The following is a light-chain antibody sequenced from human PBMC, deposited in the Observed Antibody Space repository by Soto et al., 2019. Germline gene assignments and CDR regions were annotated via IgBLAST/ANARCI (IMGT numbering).Light chain of an antibody. CDR3: QQYGSSPPT. CDR1: QSVRSL. CDR2: GAS. V-gene: IGKV3-20*01. J-gene: IGKJ1*01. Sequence: DIVFTQSPATLSVSPGEGATLSCRASQSVRSLLAWYQQKPGQGPRLLIYGASSRATGTPDRFSGSGSGTDFTLTINRLEPEDFALYYCQQYGSSPPTFGQGTKVDIK.